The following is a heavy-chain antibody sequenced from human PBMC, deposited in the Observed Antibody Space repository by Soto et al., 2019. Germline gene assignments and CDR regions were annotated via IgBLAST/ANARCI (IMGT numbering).Heavy chain of an antibody. CDR3: ARHGRLAVAANWFDP. V-gene: IGHV5-51*01. CDR1: GYSFTSYW. J-gene: IGHJ5*02. D-gene: IGHD6-19*01. Sequence: GESLKISCNGSGYSFTSYWIGWVRQMPGKGLEWMGIIYPGGSDTRYSPSFQGQVTISADKSTSTAYLQWSSLKASDTAMYYCARHGRLAVAANWFDPWGQGTLVTVSS. CDR2: IYPGGSDT.